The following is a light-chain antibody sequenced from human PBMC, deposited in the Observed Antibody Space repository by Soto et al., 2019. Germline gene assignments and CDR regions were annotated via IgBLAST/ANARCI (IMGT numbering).Light chain of an antibody. Sequence: QSVLTQSPSASASLGASVKLTCTLSSGHSSYAIAWHQQQPEKGPRYLMKVNSDGSHGKGDGIPDRFSGSSSGAERYFTISSLQSEDEADYYCQTWGTAYVLFGGGTKVTVL. CDR1: SGHSSYA. V-gene: IGLV4-69*01. J-gene: IGLJ2*01. CDR2: VNSDGSH. CDR3: QTWGTAYVL.